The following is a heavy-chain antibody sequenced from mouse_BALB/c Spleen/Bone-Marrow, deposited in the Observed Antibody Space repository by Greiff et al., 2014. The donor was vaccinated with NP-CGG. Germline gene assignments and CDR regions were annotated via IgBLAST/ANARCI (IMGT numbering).Heavy chain of an antibody. CDR1: GYTFTRYW. Sequence: VQLVESGAELLKPGTSAKLSCKASGYTFTRYWMHWVKQRPGQGLEWIGELNPSNGHTNYNGKFKNKATVTVDKSSSTAYMQLSSLTSEDSAVYYCARMITTRGFDYWGQGITLTVSS. J-gene: IGHJ2*01. V-gene: IGHV1S81*02. CDR2: LNPSNGHT. D-gene: IGHD2-4*01. CDR3: ARMITTRGFDY.